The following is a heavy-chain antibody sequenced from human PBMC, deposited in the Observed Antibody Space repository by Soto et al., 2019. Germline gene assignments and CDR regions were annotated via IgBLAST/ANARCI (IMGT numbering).Heavy chain of an antibody. Sequence: QVQLVESGGGVVQSGRSLTLSCAASGFSLRTYGMQWLRRAPGKGLEWVAFIWYDGTKEFYANSVKGRSTISKDNSNNILYLQMSGLRAEDTAVYYCSRDVVTAVAGSVNWFDPLGQGTLVTGSS. D-gene: IGHD6-19*01. CDR1: GFSLRTYG. J-gene: IGHJ5*02. CDR2: IWYDGTKE. V-gene: IGHV3-33*01. CDR3: SRDVVTAVAGSVNWFDP.